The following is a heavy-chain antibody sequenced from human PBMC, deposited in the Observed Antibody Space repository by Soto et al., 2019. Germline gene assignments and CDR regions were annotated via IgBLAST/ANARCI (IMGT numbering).Heavy chain of an antibody. D-gene: IGHD3-10*01. CDR3: ASDPYYYASGH. CDR1: GFAFSATY. V-gene: IGHV3-11*01. CDR2: ISGSGTTT. J-gene: IGHJ4*02. Sequence: NPGGSLRLSCAASGFAFSATYMTWIRQAPGKGLEWVSKISGSGTTTHYADSVRGRFTVSRDNTKNSVYLEMDSLRVEDTAVYYCASDPYYYASGHWGQGTLVTVSS.